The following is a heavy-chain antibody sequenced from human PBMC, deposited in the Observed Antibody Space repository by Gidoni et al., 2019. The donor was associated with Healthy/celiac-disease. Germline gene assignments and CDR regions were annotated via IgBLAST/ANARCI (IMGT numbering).Heavy chain of an antibody. J-gene: IGHJ6*02. CDR3: ARSSDYGDYYYYYDMDV. V-gene: IGHV3-48*02. D-gene: IGHD4-17*01. Sequence: VQLVEPGDGLVQPGGSLRLHCAAPGYPFSSYSMNWVRRAPGKGLGCVLYISSSSSTIYYADSVKGRFTISRDNAKNSLYLQMNSLRDEDTAVYDCARSSDYGDYYYYYDMDVWGQGTTVTVSS. CDR2: ISSSSSTI. CDR1: GYPFSSYS.